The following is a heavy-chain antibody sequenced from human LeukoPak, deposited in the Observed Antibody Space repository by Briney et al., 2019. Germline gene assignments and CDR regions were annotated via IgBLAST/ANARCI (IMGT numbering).Heavy chain of an antibody. J-gene: IGHJ3*01. Sequence: ASVKVSCKASGYTLTSYGISWVRQAPGQGLELMGWISAYSGNTNYAQKLQGRVTMTTDTSTSTAYMELRSLRSDDTAVDYCARDGSSVGNYGSFGGQGTMVTVP. V-gene: IGHV1-18*04. D-gene: IGHD4-11*01. CDR2: ISAYSGNT. CDR3: ARDGSSVGNYGSF. CDR1: GYTLTSYG.